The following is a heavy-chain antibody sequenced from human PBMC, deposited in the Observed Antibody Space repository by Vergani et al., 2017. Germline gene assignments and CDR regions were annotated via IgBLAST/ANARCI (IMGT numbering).Heavy chain of an antibody. CDR3: ARSEVGSGYYYVNPFDAFDI. Sequence: QVQLQESGPGLVKPSQTLSLTCTVSGGSISSGGYYWSWIRQHPGKGLEWIAYIYYSGSTYYNPSLKSRVTISVDTSKNQFSLKLSSVTAADTAVYYCARSEVGSGYYYVNPFDAFDIWGQGTMVTVSS. CDR2: IYYSGST. CDR1: GGSISSGGYY. V-gene: IGHV4-31*03. D-gene: IGHD3-22*01. J-gene: IGHJ3*02.